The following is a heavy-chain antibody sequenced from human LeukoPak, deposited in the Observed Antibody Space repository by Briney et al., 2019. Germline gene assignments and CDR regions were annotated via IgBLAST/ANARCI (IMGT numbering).Heavy chain of an antibody. CDR3: ASGTTVVTPGRYYFDY. V-gene: IGHV3-21*01. CDR2: ISSSSNYI. CDR1: GFTFSDCS. D-gene: IGHD4-23*01. J-gene: IGHJ4*02. Sequence: GGSLRLSCAASGFTFSDCSMNWVRQAPGKGLEWVSSISSSSNYIYYADSVKGRFTISRDNAKNSLYLQMNSLRAEDTAVYYCASGTTVVTPGRYYFDYWGQGALVTVSS.